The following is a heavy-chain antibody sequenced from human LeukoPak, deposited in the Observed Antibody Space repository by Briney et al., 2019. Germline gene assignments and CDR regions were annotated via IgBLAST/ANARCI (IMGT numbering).Heavy chain of an antibody. CDR1: GGSMSSYY. Sequence: PETLSLTCIVSGGSMSSYYWSWIRQPPGKGLEWIGYIFYSGSTNYNPSLKSRVTISVDTSKNQFSLKLSSVTAADTAVYYCARHGSVSSGASVWGQGSLVTVSS. CDR2: IFYSGST. D-gene: IGHD3-22*01. CDR3: ARHGSVSSGASV. V-gene: IGHV4-59*08. J-gene: IGHJ4*02.